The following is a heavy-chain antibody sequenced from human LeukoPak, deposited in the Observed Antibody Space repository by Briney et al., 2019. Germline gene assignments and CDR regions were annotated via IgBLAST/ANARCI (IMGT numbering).Heavy chain of an antibody. CDR1: GFPFSSYG. V-gene: IGHV3-30*03. J-gene: IGHJ4*02. CDR3: AREWELDGGSTFGDY. CDR2: ISYDGSNK. D-gene: IGHD1-26*01. Sequence: HPGGSLRLSCAASGFPFSSYGMHWVRQAPGKGLEWVAVISYDGSNKYYADSMQGRFTISRDNSKNTLYLQMNSLRAEDTAVYYCAREWELDGGSTFGDYWGQGTLVTVSS.